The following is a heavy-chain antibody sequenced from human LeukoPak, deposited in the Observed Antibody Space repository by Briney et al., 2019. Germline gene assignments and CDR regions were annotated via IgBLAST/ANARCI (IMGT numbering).Heavy chain of an antibody. Sequence: ASVKVSCKASGYTFTSYGISWVRQAPGQGLEWMGWISAYNGNTNYAQKLQGRVTMSNDTSTSTGYMALRSLRSDDTGVYYGARGLQESSGGLKALSAFDSWGQGTMVTVSS. V-gene: IGHV1-18*01. J-gene: IGHJ3*02. CDR1: GYTFTSYG. CDR3: ARGLQESSGGLKALSAFDS. CDR2: ISAYNGNT. D-gene: IGHD2-15*01.